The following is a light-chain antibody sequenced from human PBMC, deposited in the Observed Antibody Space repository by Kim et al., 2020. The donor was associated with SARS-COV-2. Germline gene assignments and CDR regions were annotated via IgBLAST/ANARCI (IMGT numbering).Light chain of an antibody. CDR3: QSYDSSSWV. V-gene: IGLV6-57*04. J-gene: IGLJ3*02. Sequence: NFMLTQPHSVSESPGKTVTISCTRSSGSIASNYVQWYQQRPGSAPTTVIYEVNQRPSGVPDRFSGSIDSSSNSASLTISGLTTEDEGDYHCQSYDSSSWVFGGGTQLTVL. CDR2: EVN. CDR1: SGSIASNY.